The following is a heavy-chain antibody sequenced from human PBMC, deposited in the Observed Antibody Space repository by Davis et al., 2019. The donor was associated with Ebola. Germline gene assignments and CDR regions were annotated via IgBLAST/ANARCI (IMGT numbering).Heavy chain of an antibody. CDR3: AREGGIGLDY. CDR2: FYYSGSP. Sequence: MPSETLSLTCTVSGRSINSGGYYWGWIRQPPGKGLEWIGSFYYSGSPYYNPSLKSRVTISGDTSKNQFSLKLSSVTAADTAVYYCAREGGIGLDYWGQGTLVTVSS. CDR1: GRSINSGGYY. J-gene: IGHJ4*02. D-gene: IGHD2-21*01. V-gene: IGHV4-39*07.